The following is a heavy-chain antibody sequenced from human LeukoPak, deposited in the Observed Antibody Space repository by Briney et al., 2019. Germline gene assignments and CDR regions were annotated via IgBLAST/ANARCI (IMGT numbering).Heavy chain of an antibody. CDR3: ARDRTTTVTTAYFDY. CDR1: GGSFSGYY. CDR2: INHSGST. D-gene: IGHD4-17*01. Sequence: SETLSLTCAVYGGSFSGYYWSWIRQPPGKGLEWIGEINHSGSTNYNPSLKSRVTISVDTSKNQFSLKLSSVTAADTAVYYCARDRTTTVTTAYFDYWGQGTLVTVSS. J-gene: IGHJ4*02. V-gene: IGHV4-34*01.